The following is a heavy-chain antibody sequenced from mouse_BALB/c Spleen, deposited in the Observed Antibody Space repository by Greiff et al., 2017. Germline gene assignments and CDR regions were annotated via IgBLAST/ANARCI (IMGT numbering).Heavy chain of an antibody. D-gene: IGHD2-14*01. Sequence: QVQLQQSGAELMKPGASVKISCKATGYTFSSYWIEWVKQRPGHGLEWIGEILPGSGSTNYNEKFKGKATFTADTSSNTAYMQLSSLTSEDSAVYSCARGNSYYGYPAWFAYWGQGTLVTVSA. CDR3: ARGNSYYGYPAWFAY. J-gene: IGHJ3*01. CDR1: GYTFSSYW. CDR2: ILPGSGST. V-gene: IGHV1-9*01.